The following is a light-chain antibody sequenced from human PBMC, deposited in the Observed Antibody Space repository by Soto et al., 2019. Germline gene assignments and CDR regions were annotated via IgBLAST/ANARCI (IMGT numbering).Light chain of an antibody. J-gene: IGKJ1*01. CDR2: AAS. CDR1: QSISNY. CDR3: QQSYTRT. V-gene: IGKV1-39*01. Sequence: PSSLSALVRDRVSIFCRASQSISNYLNWYQQKPGKAPKVLIFAASRLQSGVPSRFSGSGSGTDFTRTISSLQPEDFATYYCQQSYTRTFGQGTKVDIK.